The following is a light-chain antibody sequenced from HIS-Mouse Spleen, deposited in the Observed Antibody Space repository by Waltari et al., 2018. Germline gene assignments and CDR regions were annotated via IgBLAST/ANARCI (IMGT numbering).Light chain of an antibody. CDR2: EVS. J-gene: IGLJ3*02. V-gene: IGLV2-8*01. CDR1: SSDAGGYNY. CDR3: AAWDDSLSGPV. Sequence: SALTQPPSASGSPGQSVTIPCTGTSSDAGGYNYVSWYQQHPGKAPKLMIYEVSKRPSGVPDRFSGSKSGNTASLTVSGLQAEDEADYYCAAWDDSLSGPVFGGGTKLTVL.